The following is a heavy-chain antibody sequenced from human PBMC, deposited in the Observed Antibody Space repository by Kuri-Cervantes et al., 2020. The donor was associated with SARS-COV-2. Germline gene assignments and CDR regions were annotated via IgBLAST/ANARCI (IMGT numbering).Heavy chain of an antibody. D-gene: IGHD3-22*01. CDR3: TRRDSSSDFDF. CDR1: GGTFSSYG. J-gene: IGHJ4*02. Sequence: SVKVSCKASGGTFSSYGISWVRQAPGQGLEWMGRIIPILGIANYAQKFQGRVTITADKSTSTVYMELSSLRSEDTAVYYCTRRDSSSDFDFWGQGTLVTVSS. V-gene: IGHV1-69*04. CDR2: IIPILGIA.